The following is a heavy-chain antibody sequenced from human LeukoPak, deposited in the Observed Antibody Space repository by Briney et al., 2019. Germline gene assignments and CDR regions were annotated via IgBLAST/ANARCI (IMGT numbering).Heavy chain of an antibody. Sequence: PSETLSLTCTVSDGSIINNNHYWGWTRKPPGKGLEWVGSIAYSGGTAYNPSLRSRVTISVDTSKNQSSLKVNSVTAADTAVYYCAREAEYYDSSGYRPHAFDIWGQGTLVTVSS. J-gene: IGHJ3*02. V-gene: IGHV4-39*02. CDR2: IAYSGGT. CDR1: DGSIINNNHY. CDR3: AREAEYYDSSGYRPHAFDI. D-gene: IGHD3-22*01.